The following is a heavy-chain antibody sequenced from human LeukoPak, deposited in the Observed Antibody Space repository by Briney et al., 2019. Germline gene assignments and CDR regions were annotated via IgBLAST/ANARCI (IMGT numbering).Heavy chain of an antibody. J-gene: IGHJ5*02. CDR1: GGSFSGYY. Sequence: SETLSLTCAVYGGSFSGYYWSWIRQPPGKGLEWIGEINHSGSTNYNPSLKSRVTISVDTSKNQFSLKLSSVTAADTAVYYCARGYRSIAAVRVNIWFDPWGQGTLVTVSS. D-gene: IGHD6-13*01. CDR2: INHSGST. V-gene: IGHV4-34*01. CDR3: ARGYRSIAAVRVNIWFDP.